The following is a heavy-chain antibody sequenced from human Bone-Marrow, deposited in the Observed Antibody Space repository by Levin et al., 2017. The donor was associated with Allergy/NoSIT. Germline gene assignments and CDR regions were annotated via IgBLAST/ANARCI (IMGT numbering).Heavy chain of an antibody. CDR3: AKGAGWVAGAVALI. CDR2: ISGSGTST. J-gene: IGHJ4*02. CDR1: GFTFSSYA. D-gene: IGHD6-19*01. Sequence: ASVKVSCAASGFTFSSYAMSWVRQAPGKGLDWVSAISGSGTSTYYADSVKGRFTISRDNSMTTLYLQMNSLRAEDTAVYYCAKGAGWVAGAVALIWGQGTLVIVSS. V-gene: IGHV3-23*01.